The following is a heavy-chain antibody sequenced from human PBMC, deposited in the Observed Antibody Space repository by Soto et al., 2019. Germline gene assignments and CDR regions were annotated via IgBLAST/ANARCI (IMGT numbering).Heavy chain of an antibody. CDR2: IDPSDSHT. V-gene: IGHV5-10-1*01. D-gene: IGHD3-22*01. Sequence: PXGSLKISCKGCGYSFAGYWITWVRQKPGKGLEWMGSIDPSDSHTYYSPSFRGHVTISATKSITTVFLQWSSLRASDTAMYYCARQIYDSDNGPNFQYYFDSWGQGTPVTASS. CDR3: ARQIYDSDNGPNFQYYFDS. CDR1: GYSFAGYW. J-gene: IGHJ4*02.